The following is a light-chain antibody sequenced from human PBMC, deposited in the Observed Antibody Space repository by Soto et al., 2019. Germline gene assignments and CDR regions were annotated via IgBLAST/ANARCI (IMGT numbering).Light chain of an antibody. Sequence: QSVLTQPASVSGSPGQSITISCTGTSSDVGSYNLVSWYQQYPGKAPKLMIYEDSKRPSGVSNRFSGSKSGNTASLTISGLQAEDEADYYCLLYYGGAQLVFGGGTQLTVL. CDR2: EDS. V-gene: IGLV2-23*01. CDR1: SSDVGSYNL. J-gene: IGLJ2*01. CDR3: LLYYGGAQLV.